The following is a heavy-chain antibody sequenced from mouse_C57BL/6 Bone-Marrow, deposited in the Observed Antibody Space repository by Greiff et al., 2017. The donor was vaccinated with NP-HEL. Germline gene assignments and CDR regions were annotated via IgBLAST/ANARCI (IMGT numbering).Heavy chain of an antibody. J-gene: IGHJ3*01. D-gene: IGHD1-1*01. V-gene: IGHV14-4*01. CDR2: IDPENGDT. Sequence: EVQGVESGAELVRPGASVKLSCTASGFNIKDDYMHWVKQRPEQGLEWIGWIDPENGDTEYASKFQGKATITADTSSNTAYLQLSSLTSEDTAVYYCTTYYGSSFWGQGTLVTVSA. CDR1: GFNIKDDY. CDR3: TTYYGSSF.